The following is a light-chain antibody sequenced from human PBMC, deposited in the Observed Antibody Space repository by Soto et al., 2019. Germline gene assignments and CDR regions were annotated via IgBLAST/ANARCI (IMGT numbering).Light chain of an antibody. V-gene: IGLV2-14*01. J-gene: IGLJ2*01. CDR3: NSYTSSSTRV. CDR1: SSDVGGYNY. CDR2: EVN. Sequence: QSALTQPASVSGSRGQSITISCTGTSSDVGGYNYVSWYQQHPGKGPKLLIYEVNNRPSGVSNRFSGSKSGNTASLTISGLQAEDEADYYCNSYTSSSTRVFGGGTKVTVL.